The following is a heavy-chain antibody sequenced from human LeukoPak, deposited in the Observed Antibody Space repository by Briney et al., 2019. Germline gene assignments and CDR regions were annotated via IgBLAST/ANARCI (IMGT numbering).Heavy chain of an antibody. J-gene: IGHJ5*02. CDR1: GFTFSSYA. CDR3: ARDPYYYGSGRFDP. D-gene: IGHD3-10*01. CDR2: ISGSGGST. V-gene: IGHV3-23*01. Sequence: GGSLRLSCAASGFTFSSYAMSWVRQAPGKGLEWVSAISGSGGSTYYADSVKGRFTISRDNSKNTLYLQMNSLRAEDTAVYYCARDPYYYGSGRFDPWGQGTLVTVSS.